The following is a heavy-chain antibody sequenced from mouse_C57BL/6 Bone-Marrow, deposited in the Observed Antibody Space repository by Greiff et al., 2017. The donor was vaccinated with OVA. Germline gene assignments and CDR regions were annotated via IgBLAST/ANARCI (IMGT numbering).Heavy chain of an antibody. J-gene: IGHJ4*01. CDR2: INPGSGGT. V-gene: IGHV1-54*01. D-gene: IGHD3-2*02. CDR1: GYAFTNYL. CDR3: ARGKTAQVYYAMDY. Sequence: QVQLQQSGAELVRPGTSVKVSCKASGYAFTNYLIEWVKQRPGQGLEWIGVINPGSGGTNYNEKFKGKATLTADKSSSTAYMQLSSLTSEDSAVYFCARGKTAQVYYAMDYWGQGTSGTVSS.